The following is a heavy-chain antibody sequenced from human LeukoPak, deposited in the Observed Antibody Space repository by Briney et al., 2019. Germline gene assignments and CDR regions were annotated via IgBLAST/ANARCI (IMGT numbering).Heavy chain of an antibody. V-gene: IGHV3-23*01. CDR1: ESTFSNYA. Sequence: GGSLRLSCAASESTFSNYAMSWVRQAPGKGLEWVSSLTSGGSSYYADSVKGRFTISRDNSRNTLYLQMNSLRAEDTAVYYCAKGLGSGSYYNVFDYWGQGTLVTVSS. D-gene: IGHD3-10*01. CDR3: AKGLGSGSYYNVFDY. J-gene: IGHJ4*02. CDR2: LTSGGSS.